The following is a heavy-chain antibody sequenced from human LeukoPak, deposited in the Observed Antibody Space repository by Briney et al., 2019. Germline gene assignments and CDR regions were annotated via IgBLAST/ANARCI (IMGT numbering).Heavy chain of an antibody. CDR1: GFTFGSYA. CDR3: AKTTAGHSSGRDPGWPVDY. D-gene: IGHD6-19*01. Sequence: SGGSLRLSCAASGFTFGSYAMTWVRQAPGKGLEWVSHISGSGGSTYHADSVKGRFTISRDNSKNTVYLQMNRLRAEDAAVYYCAKTTAGHSSGRDPGWPVDYWGQGTLVTVSS. CDR2: ISGSGGST. V-gene: IGHV3-23*01. J-gene: IGHJ4*02.